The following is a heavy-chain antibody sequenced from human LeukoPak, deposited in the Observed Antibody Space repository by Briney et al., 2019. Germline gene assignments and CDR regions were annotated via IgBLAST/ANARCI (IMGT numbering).Heavy chain of an antibody. Sequence: WETLSLPCAVYGGSFSGYYWRWMRQPPGKGLEWIGEINHSGSTNYNPSLKSRVTISVDTSKNQFSLKLSSVTAADTAVYYCARGPNQRSGRGVDSRWQLGYWGQGTLVTVSS. V-gene: IGHV4-34*01. J-gene: IGHJ4*02. D-gene: IGHD1-26*01. CDR2: INHSGST. CDR3: ARGPNQRSGRGVDSRWQLGY. CDR1: GGSFSGYY.